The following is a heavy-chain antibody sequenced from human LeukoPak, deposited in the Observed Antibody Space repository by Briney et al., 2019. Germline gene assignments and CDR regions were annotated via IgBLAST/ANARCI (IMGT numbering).Heavy chain of an antibody. Sequence: PSETLSLTCAVSGGSISSGGYSWSWIRQPPGKGLEWIGYIYHSGGTYYNPSLKSRVTISVDRSKNQFSLKLSSVTAADTAVYYCARGGYSGSRGAFDIWGQGTMVTVSS. V-gene: IGHV4-30-2*01. D-gene: IGHD1-26*01. J-gene: IGHJ3*02. CDR1: GGSISSGGYS. CDR3: ARGGYSGSRGAFDI. CDR2: IYHSGGT.